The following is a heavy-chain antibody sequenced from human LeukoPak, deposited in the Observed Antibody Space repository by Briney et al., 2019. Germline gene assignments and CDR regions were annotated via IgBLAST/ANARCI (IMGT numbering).Heavy chain of an antibody. CDR1: GFTFSAYA. CDR3: AKDRLRGYTYGYPDY. V-gene: IGHV3-33*06. J-gene: IGHJ4*02. CDR2: IWYDGSTK. D-gene: IGHD5-18*01. Sequence: GRSLRLSCAPSGFTFSAYAMQWVRQAQGKGLEWVAVIWYDGSTKYYTDSVKGRFTISRDNSKNTQYLQMDSLRAEDTAVYYCAKDRLRGYTYGYPDYWGQGTLVTVSS.